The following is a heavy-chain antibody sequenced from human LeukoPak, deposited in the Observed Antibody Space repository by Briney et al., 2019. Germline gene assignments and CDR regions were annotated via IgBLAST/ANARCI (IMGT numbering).Heavy chain of an antibody. D-gene: IGHD3-9*01. CDR3: ARDRLDRYFDSRGAFDY. Sequence: SETLSLTCTVSGGSVSSGTFDWSWIRQPPGKGLEWIGYISDSVTTKYSPSLKSRVTISVDTSKNQFSLKLSSVTAADTAVYYCARDRLDRYFDSRGAFDYWGQGTLVTVSS. CDR1: GGSVSSGTFD. J-gene: IGHJ4*02. CDR2: ISDSVTT. V-gene: IGHV4-61*01.